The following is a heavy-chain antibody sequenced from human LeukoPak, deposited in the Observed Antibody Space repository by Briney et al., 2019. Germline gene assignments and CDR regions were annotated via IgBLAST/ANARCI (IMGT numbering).Heavy chain of an antibody. CDR3: AELGITMIGGV. D-gene: IGHD3-10*02. CDR2: INSSSCYI. J-gene: IGHJ6*04. V-gene: IGHV3-21*01. Sequence: PGGSLRLSCAASGFTFSRHSINWVRQARGKGLEWVSSINSSSCYIYYADSVQGRLTISRDNAKNSLYLQMNSLRAEDTAVYYCAELGITMIGGVWGNGTTVTISS. CDR1: GFTFSRHS.